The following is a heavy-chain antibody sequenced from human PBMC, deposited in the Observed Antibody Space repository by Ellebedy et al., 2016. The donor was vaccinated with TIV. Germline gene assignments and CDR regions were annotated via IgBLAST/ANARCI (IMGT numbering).Heavy chain of an antibody. D-gene: IGHD3-10*01. CDR1: GFSLSTSGMS. Sequence: SGPTLVKPTQALTLTCSFSGFSLSTSGMSVTWVRQPPGKALEWLARIDWDGDTYYSTSLKTRLTVSKDTSNNQVVLTLTNVGPVDTATYYCARTGGLGSYSGLEFDPWGLGTLVTVSS. V-gene: IGHV2-70*11. J-gene: IGHJ5*02. CDR3: ARTGGLGSYSGLEFDP. CDR2: IDWDGDT.